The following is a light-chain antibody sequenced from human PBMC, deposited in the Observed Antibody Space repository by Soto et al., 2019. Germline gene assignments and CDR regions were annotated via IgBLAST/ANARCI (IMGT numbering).Light chain of an antibody. J-gene: IGKJ2*01. Sequence: DLQMTQSPSSVSASVGDRVTFTCRASQGISSWLTWYQQKPGKAPKLLIYAASTLQGAVPSRFSGRGSGTDFSLTISSLQPEDFATYYCQQTNIFPYTFGQGTKPEIK. CDR3: QQTNIFPYT. CDR1: QGISSW. CDR2: AAS. V-gene: IGKV1D-12*01.